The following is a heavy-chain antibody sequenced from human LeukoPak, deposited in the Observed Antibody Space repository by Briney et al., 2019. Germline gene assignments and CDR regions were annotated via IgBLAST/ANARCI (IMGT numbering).Heavy chain of an antibody. CDR1: GFTFDDYG. Sequence: PGGSLRLSCAASGFTFDDYGMHWVRQAPGKGLEWVSGISWNSGSIGYADSVKGRFTISRDNAKNSLYLQMNSLRAEDTALYYCAKARYYYDSSGYPTFDYWGQGTLVTVSS. CDR2: ISWNSGSI. CDR3: AKARYYYDSSGYPTFDY. J-gene: IGHJ4*02. D-gene: IGHD3-22*01. V-gene: IGHV3-9*01.